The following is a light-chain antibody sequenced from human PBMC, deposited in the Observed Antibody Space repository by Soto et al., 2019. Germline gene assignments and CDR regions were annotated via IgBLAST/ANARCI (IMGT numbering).Light chain of an antibody. CDR1: QTVNSN. CDR2: DAS. CDR3: QQRSNWSWT. J-gene: IGKJ1*01. V-gene: IGKV3-11*01. Sequence: EIVMTQSPAILSVSPGERATLSCRASQTVNSNLAWYQQKPGQAPRLLIYDASNRATGIPARFSGSGSGTDFTLTISSLEPEDFAVYYCQQRSNWSWTFGQGTKVDIK.